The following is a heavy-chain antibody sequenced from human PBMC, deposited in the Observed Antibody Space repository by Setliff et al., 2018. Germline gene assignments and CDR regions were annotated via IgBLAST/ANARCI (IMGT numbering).Heavy chain of an antibody. CDR1: GITFRTYS. J-gene: IGHJ6*03. Sequence: HPGGSLRLSCAASGITFRTYSMNWVRQAPGKGLEWVSYISSRSDIIYYADSVKGRFTISRDNAKNSLYLQVNSLRAEDTAVYYCATNPRKGRSGGYYYDDPYYYYMDVWGKGTTVTVSS. D-gene: IGHD3-22*01. CDR3: ATNPRKGRSGGYYYDDPYYYYMDV. CDR2: ISSRSDII. V-gene: IGHV3-48*01.